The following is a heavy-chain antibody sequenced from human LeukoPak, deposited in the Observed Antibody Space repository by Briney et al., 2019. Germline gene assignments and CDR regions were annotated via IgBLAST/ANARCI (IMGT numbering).Heavy chain of an antibody. J-gene: IGHJ6*02. CDR3: ARDVRFFTPEYYYYYGMDV. CDR2: IKQDGSEK. V-gene: IGHV3-7*01. Sequence: PGGSLRLSCAASGFTFSSYWMSWVRQAPGKGLEWVANIKQDGSEKYYVDSVKGRFTISRDNAKNSLYLQMNSLRAEDTAVYYCARDVRFFTPEYYYYYGMDVWGQGTTVTVS. D-gene: IGHD3-3*01. CDR1: GFTFSSYW.